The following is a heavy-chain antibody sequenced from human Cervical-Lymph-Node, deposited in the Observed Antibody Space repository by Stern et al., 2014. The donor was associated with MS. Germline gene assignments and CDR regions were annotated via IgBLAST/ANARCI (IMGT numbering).Heavy chain of an antibody. V-gene: IGHV1-69*01. CDR3: ARAYTYYSNSAGY. CDR1: GGTFSSYE. J-gene: IGHJ4*02. D-gene: IGHD3-10*01. CDR2: IIPTFDTP. Sequence: QMQLVQSGAEVKKPGSSVKVSCKASGGTFSSYEITWGRQAPGQGLEWMGGIIPTFDTPTYAQKFQDRVTISADESTNTAYLELNGLKSDDTAIYFCARAYTYYSNSAGYWGQGTLFTVSS.